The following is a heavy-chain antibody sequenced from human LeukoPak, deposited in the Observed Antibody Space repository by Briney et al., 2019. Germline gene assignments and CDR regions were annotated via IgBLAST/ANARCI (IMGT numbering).Heavy chain of an antibody. Sequence: SVKVSCKASGGTFSSYAISWVRQAPGQGLEWMGGIIPIFGTANYAQKFQGRVAITTDESTSTAYMELSSLRSEDTAVYYCARERSSGVIRWFDPWGQGTLVTVSS. CDR3: ARERSSGVIRWFDP. V-gene: IGHV1-69*05. CDR2: IIPIFGTA. D-gene: IGHD3-22*01. CDR1: GGTFSSYA. J-gene: IGHJ5*02.